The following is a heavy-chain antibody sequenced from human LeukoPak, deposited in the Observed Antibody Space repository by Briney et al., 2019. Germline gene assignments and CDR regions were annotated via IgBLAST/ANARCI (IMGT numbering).Heavy chain of an antibody. Sequence: SETLSLTCAVYGGSFSGYYWSWIRQHPGKGLEWIGYIYYSGSTYYNPSLKSRVTISVDTSKNQFSLKLSSVTAADTAVYYCARGGLAIAAAGPRVFGWFDPWGQGTLVTVSS. CDR3: ARGGLAIAAAGPRVFGWFDP. D-gene: IGHD6-13*01. V-gene: IGHV4-31*11. J-gene: IGHJ5*02. CDR2: IYYSGST. CDR1: GGSFSGYY.